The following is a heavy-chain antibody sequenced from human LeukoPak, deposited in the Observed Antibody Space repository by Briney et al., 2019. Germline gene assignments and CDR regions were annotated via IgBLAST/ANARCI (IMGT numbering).Heavy chain of an antibody. CDR2: ISAYNGNT. Sequence: ASVKVSCKASGYTCTSYGISWVRQAPGQGLEWMGWISAYNGNTNYAQKLQGRVTMTTDTSTSTAYMELRSLRSDDTAVYYCARDRKTWVTMVRGVIIVYGMDVWGKGTTVTVSS. J-gene: IGHJ6*04. V-gene: IGHV1-18*04. CDR3: ARDRKTWVTMVRGVIIVYGMDV. D-gene: IGHD3-10*01. CDR1: GYTCTSYG.